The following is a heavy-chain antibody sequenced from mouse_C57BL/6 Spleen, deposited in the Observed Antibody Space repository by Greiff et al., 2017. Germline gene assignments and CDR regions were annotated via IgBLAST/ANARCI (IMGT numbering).Heavy chain of an antibody. D-gene: IGHD1-1*01. V-gene: IGHV1-75*01. CDR1: GYTFTDYY. J-gene: IGHJ3*01. CDR3: ARSSSGAWFAY. CDR2: IFPGSGST. Sequence: QVQLKQSGPELVKPGASVKISCKASGYTFTDYYINWVKQRPGQGLEWIGWIFPGSGSTYYNEKFKGKATLTVDKSSSTSYLLLSSLTSEYSAVYYCARSSSGAWFAYWGQGTLVTVSA.